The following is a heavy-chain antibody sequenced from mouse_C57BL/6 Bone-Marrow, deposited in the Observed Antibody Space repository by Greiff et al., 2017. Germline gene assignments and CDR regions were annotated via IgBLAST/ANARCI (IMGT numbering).Heavy chain of an antibody. V-gene: IGHV7-3*01. CDR1: GFTFTDYY. Sequence: DVQLVESGGGLVQPGGSLSLSCAASGFTFTDYYMSWVRQPPGKALEWLGFIRNKANGYTTEYSASVKGRFTISRDNSQSILYLQMNALRAEDSATYYCARTTVVATDYAMDYWGQGTSATVSS. CDR2: IRNKANGYTT. CDR3: ARTTVVATDYAMDY. D-gene: IGHD1-1*01. J-gene: IGHJ4*01.